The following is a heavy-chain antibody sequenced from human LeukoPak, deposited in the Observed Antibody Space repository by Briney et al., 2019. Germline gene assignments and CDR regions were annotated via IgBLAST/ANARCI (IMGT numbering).Heavy chain of an antibody. CDR1: GYTFTGYY. V-gene: IGHV1-2*02. CDR2: INPNSGGT. CDR3: ARDRGSLVEMATGAFYYFDY. Sequence: ASVTVSCKSSGYTFTGYYMHWVRQAPGQGLGWVGWINPNSGGTNYAQTFQGRVTMTRDTSISTAYMELSRLRSDDTAVDYCARDRGSLVEMATGAFYYFDYWGQGTLVTVSS. D-gene: IGHD5-24*01. J-gene: IGHJ4*02.